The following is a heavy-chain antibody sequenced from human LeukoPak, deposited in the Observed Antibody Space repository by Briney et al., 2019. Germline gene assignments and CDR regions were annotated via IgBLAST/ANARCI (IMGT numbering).Heavy chain of an antibody. CDR1: GGSFSGYY. CDR3: ARQTPLRWFDP. Sequence: SXXLSXTCAVYGGSFSGYYWSWIRQPPGKGREWIGEINHSGSTNYNPSLKSRVTISVDTSKNQFSLKLSSVTAADTAVYYCARQTPLRWFDPWGQGTLVTVSS. CDR2: INHSGST. D-gene: IGHD5-12*01. J-gene: IGHJ5*02. V-gene: IGHV4-34*01.